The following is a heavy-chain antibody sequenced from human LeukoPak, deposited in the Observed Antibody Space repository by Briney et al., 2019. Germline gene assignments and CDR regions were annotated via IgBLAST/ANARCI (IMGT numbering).Heavy chain of an antibody. CDR2: VDPEDGET. J-gene: IGHJ4*02. CDR1: GYTFTDYY. D-gene: IGHD5-18*01. CDR3: AREEGGYSYGYLGDYFDY. Sequence: ASVKISCKASGYTFTDYYMHWVQQAPGKGLERMGRVDPEDGETIYAEKFQGRVTITADTSTDTAYMELSSLRSEDTAVYYCAREEGGYSYGYLGDYFDYWGQGTLVTVSS. V-gene: IGHV1-69-2*01.